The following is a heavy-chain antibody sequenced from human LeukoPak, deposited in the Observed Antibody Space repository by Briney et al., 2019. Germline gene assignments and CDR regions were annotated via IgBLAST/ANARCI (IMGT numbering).Heavy chain of an antibody. CDR3: ARDLRLKYQLLYDGLDY. D-gene: IGHD2-2*02. CDR1: GFTFSSYA. CDR2: ISYDGSNK. Sequence: PGGSLRLSCAASGFTFSSYAMHWVRQAPGKGLEWVAVISYDGSNKYYADSVKGRFTISRDNSKNTLYLQMNSLRAEDTAVYYCARDLRLKYQLLYDGLDYWGQGTLVTVSS. V-gene: IGHV3-30-3*01. J-gene: IGHJ4*02.